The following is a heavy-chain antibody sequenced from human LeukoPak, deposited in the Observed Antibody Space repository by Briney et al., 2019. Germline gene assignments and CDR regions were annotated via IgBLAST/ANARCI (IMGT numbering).Heavy chain of an antibody. Sequence: QPGRSLRLSCAASGFTFSSYGMHWVRQAPSKGLEWVAVIWYDGSNKYYADSVKGRFTISRDNSKNTLYLQMNSLRAEDTAVYYCARDEGAVTTEGWFDPWGQGTLVTVSS. CDR1: GFTFSSYG. CDR3: ARDEGAVTTEGWFDP. D-gene: IGHD4-17*01. V-gene: IGHV3-33*01. CDR2: IWYDGSNK. J-gene: IGHJ5*02.